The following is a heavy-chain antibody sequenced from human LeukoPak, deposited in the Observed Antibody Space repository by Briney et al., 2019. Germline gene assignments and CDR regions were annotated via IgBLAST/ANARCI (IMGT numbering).Heavy chain of an antibody. Sequence: GGCLRLSWSAVGFTFISYAMSWVRQAPGKGLDWGSAIIGSGGSTYYAASVKGRFTISRDNSKNTLYLQMYSLRAEHTAVYYCAKDRRYSYPWWGQGTLVTVSS. CDR2: IIGSGGST. V-gene: IGHV3-23*01. J-gene: IGHJ4*02. CDR1: GFTFISYA. D-gene: IGHD5-18*01. CDR3: AKDRRYSYPW.